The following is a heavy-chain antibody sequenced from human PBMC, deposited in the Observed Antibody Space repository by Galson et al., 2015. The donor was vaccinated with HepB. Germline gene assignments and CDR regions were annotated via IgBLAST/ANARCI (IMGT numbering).Heavy chain of an antibody. CDR1: GYIFSDYG. D-gene: IGHD6-19*01. CDR3: ARVLSGWYGVGAFDI. J-gene: IGHJ3*02. CDR2: ISAYNGDT. Sequence: SVKVSCKASGYIFSDYGISWVRQAPGQGLEWMGWISAYNGDTNYAQKLQDRVTVTTDTSTNTAYMELRSLRSDDTAVYYCARVLSGWYGVGAFDIWGQGTMVTVSS. V-gene: IGHV1-18*01.